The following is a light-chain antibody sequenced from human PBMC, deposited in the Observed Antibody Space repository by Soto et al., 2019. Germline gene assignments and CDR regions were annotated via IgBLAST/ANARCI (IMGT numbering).Light chain of an antibody. V-gene: IGLV2-23*01. CDR1: SSDVGSYNL. J-gene: IGLJ1*01. CDR2: EAS. Sequence: QSALTQPASVSGSPGQSITISCTGTSSDVGSYNLVSWYQQHPGKAPKLMIYEASKRPSGVSARFSGSKSGNTASLTISVLQAEDEADYYCCSYTGSSTYVFGTGTKVTVL. CDR3: CSYTGSSTYV.